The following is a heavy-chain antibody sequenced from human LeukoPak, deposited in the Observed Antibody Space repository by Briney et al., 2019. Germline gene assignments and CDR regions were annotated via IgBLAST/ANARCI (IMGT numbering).Heavy chain of an antibody. D-gene: IGHD3-10*01. CDR3: ARLRITMVRGASHAFDI. CDR2: ISYDGSNK. CDR1: GFTFSSYG. Sequence: PGGSLRLSCAASGFTFSSYGMHWVRQAPGKGLEWVAVISYDGSNKYYADSVKGRFTISRDNSKNTLYLQMGSLRAEDMAVYYCARLRITMVRGASHAFDIWGQGTMVTVSS. J-gene: IGHJ3*02. V-gene: IGHV3-30*03.